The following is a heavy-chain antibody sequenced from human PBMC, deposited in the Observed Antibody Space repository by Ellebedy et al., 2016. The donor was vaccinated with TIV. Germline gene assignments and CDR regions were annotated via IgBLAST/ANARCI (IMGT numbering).Heavy chain of an antibody. CDR2: ISGSGMST. CDR3: AKDLANWGIRFFDL. CDR1: GFTFSNYA. Sequence: PGGSLRLSCAASGFTFSNYAMSRVRQAPGKGLEWVSAISGSGMSTYYVDSVKGRFTISRDNSKDTFYLQMNRLRVEDTAVYYCAKDLANWGIRFFDLWGRGTLVTVSS. D-gene: IGHD7-27*01. V-gene: IGHV3-23*01. J-gene: IGHJ2*01.